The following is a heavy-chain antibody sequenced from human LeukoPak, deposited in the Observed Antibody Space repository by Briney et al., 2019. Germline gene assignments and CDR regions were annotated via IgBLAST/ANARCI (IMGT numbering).Heavy chain of an antibody. Sequence: SDTLSLTCTVSGDSFSSHYWTWIRQPPGKGLEWIGYIHYTGSTNYNPSLKSRVTISVDTSKNQFSLQLSSVTATDTAVYFCARHSSSWYPDYWGQGTLVTVSS. D-gene: IGHD6-13*01. J-gene: IGHJ4*02. CDR2: IHYTGST. V-gene: IGHV4-59*08. CDR3: ARHSSSWYPDY. CDR1: GDSFSSHY.